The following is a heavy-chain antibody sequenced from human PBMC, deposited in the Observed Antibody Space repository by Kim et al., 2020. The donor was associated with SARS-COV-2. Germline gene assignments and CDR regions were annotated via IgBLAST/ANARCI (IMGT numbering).Heavy chain of an antibody. CDR1: GFTFSSYA. J-gene: IGHJ6*02. CDR2: ISGSGTRT. Sequence: GGSLRLSCAASGFTFSSYAMSWVRQAPGKGLEWVSGISGSGTRTYYADSVKGRFTISRDNSKNTLYLQMNSLRAKDTAVYYCAKDLDSSWYYGMDVWGQGTTVTVSS. D-gene: IGHD6-6*01. CDR3: AKDLDSSWYYGMDV. V-gene: IGHV3-23*01.